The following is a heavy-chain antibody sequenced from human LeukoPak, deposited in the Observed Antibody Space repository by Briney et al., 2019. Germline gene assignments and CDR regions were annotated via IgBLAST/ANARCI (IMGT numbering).Heavy chain of an antibody. D-gene: IGHD5-18*01. V-gene: IGHV3-23*01. CDR3: AKGGYFSYDM. CDR2: ISGTHAGRQGTT. Sequence: GGSLRLSCAACGFTFSTYDMSWVRQTPGKGLEWVSAISGTHAGRQGTTYYADSVKGRFTISRDDSKNTLYLQMHSLRAEDTAIYFCAKGGYFSYDMWGQGTKVTVSP. J-gene: IGHJ3*02. CDR1: GFTFSTYD.